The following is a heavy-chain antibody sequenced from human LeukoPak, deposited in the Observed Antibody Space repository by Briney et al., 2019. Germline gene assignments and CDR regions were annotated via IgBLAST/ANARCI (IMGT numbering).Heavy chain of an antibody. V-gene: IGHV3-48*03. D-gene: IGHD6-6*01. CDR3: ARETIEARPRVEFDV. J-gene: IGHJ4*02. CDR1: GCTFSGYE. CDR2: ISSIGSTI. Sequence: PGGSLRLSCAASGCTFSGYEMNWVRQAPGKGLEWISYISSIGSTIYYADSVKGRFTISRDNAKNSRYVQMKSLRAEATAISYCARETIEARPRVEFDVWGQGTLVTVSS.